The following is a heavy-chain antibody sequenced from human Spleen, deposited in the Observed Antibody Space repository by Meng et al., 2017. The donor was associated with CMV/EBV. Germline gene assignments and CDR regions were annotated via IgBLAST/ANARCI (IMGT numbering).Heavy chain of an antibody. CDR2: INHSGST. CDR3: ARAGDDYSDSGWFDP. Sequence: QVQLHNGGAGWLKPSETLSLPWAVHGGSFSGYYWSWIRQPPGKGLEWIGEINHSGSTNYNPSLKSRVTISVDTSKNQFSLKLSSVTAADTAVYYCARAGDDYSDSGWFDPWGQGTLVTVSS. CDR1: GGSFSGYY. V-gene: IGHV4-34*01. D-gene: IGHD5-24*01. J-gene: IGHJ5*02.